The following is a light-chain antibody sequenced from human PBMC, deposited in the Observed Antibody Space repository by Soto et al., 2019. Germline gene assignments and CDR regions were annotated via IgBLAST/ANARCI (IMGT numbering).Light chain of an antibody. Sequence: DIQMTQSPSTLSASIGDRVTITCRASQSIINWLAWYQQKPGKAPKLLIYTASSLESGVPSRFSGSGSGTEFTLTISSLQPDDFATYYCQQYNSYRTFGQGTKVEIK. CDR1: QSIINW. CDR2: TAS. V-gene: IGKV1-5*03. CDR3: QQYNSYRT. J-gene: IGKJ1*01.